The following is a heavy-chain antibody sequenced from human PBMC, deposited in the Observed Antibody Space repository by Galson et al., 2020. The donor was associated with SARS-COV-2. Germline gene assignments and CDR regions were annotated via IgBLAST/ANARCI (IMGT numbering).Heavy chain of an antibody. V-gene: IGHV3-30-3*01. CDR1: GFSFSTYA. CDR3: ARPLYYYGSPNYYNGDPDLFDC. CDR2: ISNDGSNK. J-gene: IGHJ4*02. Sequence: GGSLRLSCAASGFSFSTYAMHWVRQAPGKGLEWVAVISNDGSNKNYADSVKGRFTISRDNSKNTLYLEMNSLRAEDTAVYYCARPLYYYGSPNYYNGDPDLFDCWGQGTLVTVSS. D-gene: IGHD3-10*01.